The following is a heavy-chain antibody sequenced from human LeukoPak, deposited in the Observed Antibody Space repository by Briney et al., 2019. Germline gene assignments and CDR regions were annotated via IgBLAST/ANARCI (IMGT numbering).Heavy chain of an antibody. J-gene: IGHJ4*02. D-gene: IGHD3-10*01. CDR2: IWYDGSNK. Sequence: GGSLRLSCSASGFTFSSYGMHWVRQAPGKGLEWVAVIWYDGSNKYYADSVKGRFTISRDNSKTTLYLQRNSLRAEDTAVYYCARESSRITMVRGVIRHWGQGTLVTVSS. V-gene: IGHV3-33*01. CDR3: ARESSRITMVRGVIRH. CDR1: GFTFSSYG.